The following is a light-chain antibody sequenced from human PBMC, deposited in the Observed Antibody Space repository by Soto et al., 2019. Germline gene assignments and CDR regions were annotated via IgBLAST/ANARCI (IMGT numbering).Light chain of an antibody. CDR1: QSVSSN. J-gene: IGKJ5*01. CDR3: QQRHNWRDT. Sequence: EIVMTQSPATLSVSPGERATLSCRASQSVSSNLAWYQQKPGQAPRLLIHGATTRATGIPARFSGSGSGTDFTLAISSLEPEDFAVYYCQQRHNWRDTFGQGTRLEIK. V-gene: IGKV3-15*01. CDR2: GAT.